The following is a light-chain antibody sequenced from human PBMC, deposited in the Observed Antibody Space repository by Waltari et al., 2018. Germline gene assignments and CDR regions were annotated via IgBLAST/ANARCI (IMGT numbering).Light chain of an antibody. CDR1: AGSPPSTSS. Sequence: QTVVSQEPSLAVSPGGTVTLTWALSAGSPPSTSSASWYQQSPGQTPRTLVYKANIRSSGVPDRFSGSVLGNKAVLIITGAQAEDESTYYCLLYMGSGIWVFGGGTKLTVL. J-gene: IGLJ3*02. CDR3: LLYMGSGIWV. CDR2: KAN. V-gene: IGLV8-61*01.